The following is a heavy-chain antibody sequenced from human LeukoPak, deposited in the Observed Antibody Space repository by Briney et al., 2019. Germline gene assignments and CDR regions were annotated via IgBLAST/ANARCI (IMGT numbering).Heavy chain of an antibody. D-gene: IGHD5-18*01. Sequence: ASVKVSCKASGYTFTSYGVSWVRQAPGQGLEWMGWISAYNGNTNYAQKLQGRVTMTTDTSTSTAYMELRSLRSDDTAVYYCARGRKYTSGYRVTELGSGYSDYWGQGTLVTVSS. CDR3: ARGRKYTSGYRVTELGSGYSDY. CDR2: ISAYNGNT. CDR1: GYTFTSYG. J-gene: IGHJ4*02. V-gene: IGHV1-18*01.